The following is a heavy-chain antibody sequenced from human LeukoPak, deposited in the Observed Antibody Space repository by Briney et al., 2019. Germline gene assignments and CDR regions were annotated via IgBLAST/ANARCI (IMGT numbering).Heavy chain of an antibody. J-gene: IGHJ3*02. V-gene: IGHV1-69*04. D-gene: IGHD3-10*01. CDR1: GGTFSSYA. Sequence: GASVKVSRKASGGTFSSYAISWVRQAPGQGLEWMGRIIPILGIANYAQKFQGRVTITADKSTSTAYMELSSLRSEDTAVYYCARGRLRGGSGTAFDIWGQGTMVTVSS. CDR3: ARGRLRGGSGTAFDI. CDR2: IIPILGIA.